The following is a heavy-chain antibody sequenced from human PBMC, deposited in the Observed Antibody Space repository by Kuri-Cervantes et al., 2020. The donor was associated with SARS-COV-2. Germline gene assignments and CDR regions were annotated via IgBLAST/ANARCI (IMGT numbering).Heavy chain of an antibody. J-gene: IGHJ4*02. CDR1: GGSISSSSYY. CDR2: IYYSGST. V-gene: IGHV4-39*01. Sequence: SETLSLTCTVSGGSISSSSYYWGWIRQPPGKGLEWIGSIYYSGSTYYNPSLKSRVTISVDTSKNQFSLKLSSVTAADTAVYYCARHGSYGWELSPYYLDYWGQGTLVTVSS. CDR3: ARHGSYGWELSPYYLDY. D-gene: IGHD1-26*01.